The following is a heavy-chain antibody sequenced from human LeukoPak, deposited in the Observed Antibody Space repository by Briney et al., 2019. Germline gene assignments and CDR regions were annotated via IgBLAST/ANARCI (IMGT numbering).Heavy chain of an antibody. V-gene: IGHV1-3*01. J-gene: IGHJ5*02. CDR1: GDTFTSYA. Sequence: GSVRVSCEASGDTFTSYAMDWGRQAPGERVEWRGWINAGDGNTKYTQKLQRRVTIPRDTSASTVYMELSSLRSEDTAVYSCARDPFSCSGGTCYPLGWFDPWGQGTLVTVSS. CDR3: ARDPFSCSGGTCYPLGWFDP. CDR2: INAGDGNT. D-gene: IGHD2-15*01.